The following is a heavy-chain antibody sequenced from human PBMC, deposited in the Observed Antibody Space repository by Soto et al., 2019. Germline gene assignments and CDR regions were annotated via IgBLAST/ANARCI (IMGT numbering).Heavy chain of an antibody. CDR2: IYYSGST. J-gene: IGHJ6*03. D-gene: IGHD2-8*01. CDR3: AASYCTNGVRYPRNYYYYMDV. CDR1: GGSISSGGYY. V-gene: IGHV4-31*03. Sequence: QVQLQESGPGLVKPSQTLSLTCTVSGGSISSGGYYWSWIRQHPGKGLEWIGYIYYSGSTYYNPSLKSRVTISVDPSKNQFSLKLSSVTAADTAVYYCAASYCTNGVRYPRNYYYYMDVWGKGTTVTVSS.